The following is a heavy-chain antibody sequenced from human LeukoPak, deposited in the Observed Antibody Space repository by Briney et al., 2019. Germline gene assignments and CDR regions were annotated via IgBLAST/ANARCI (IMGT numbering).Heavy chain of an antibody. Sequence: PSETLSLTCAVYGGSFSGYYWSWIRQPPGKGLEWIREINHSGSTNYNPSLKSRVTISVDTSKNQFSLKLSSVTAADTAVYYCARLEVGSGSYYSDYWGQGTLVTVSS. V-gene: IGHV4-34*01. D-gene: IGHD3-10*01. J-gene: IGHJ4*02. CDR3: ARLEVGSGSYYSDY. CDR2: INHSGST. CDR1: GGSFSGYY.